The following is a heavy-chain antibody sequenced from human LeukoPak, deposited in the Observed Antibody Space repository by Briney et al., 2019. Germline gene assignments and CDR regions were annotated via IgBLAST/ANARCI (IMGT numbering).Heavy chain of an antibody. V-gene: IGHV4-39*01. CDR1: GGSISSSSYY. CDR3: ARVHYYDSSGYYYYFDY. J-gene: IGHJ4*02. CDR2: IYYSGST. Sequence: PSETLSLTCTVSGGSISSSSYYWSWIRQPPGKGLEWIVSIYYSGSTYYNPSLKSRVTIPVDTSKNQFSLKLSSVTAADTAVYYCARVHYYDSSGYYYYFDYWGQGTLVTVSS. D-gene: IGHD3-22*01.